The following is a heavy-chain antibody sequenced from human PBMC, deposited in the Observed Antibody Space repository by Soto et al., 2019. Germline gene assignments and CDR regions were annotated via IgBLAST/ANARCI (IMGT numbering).Heavy chain of an antibody. CDR1: GFTFDDYA. J-gene: IGHJ6*02. V-gene: IGHV3-9*01. Sequence: EVQLVESGGGLVQPGRSLRLSCAASGFTFDDYAMHWVRQAPGKGLEWVSGITWNSGRIDYADSVKGRFTISRDNAKNSLYLQVTSLRAEDTALYYCAKDLSIEGDYSYAMDVWGQGTTVTVSS. CDR2: ITWNSGRI. D-gene: IGHD6-6*01. CDR3: AKDLSIEGDYSYAMDV.